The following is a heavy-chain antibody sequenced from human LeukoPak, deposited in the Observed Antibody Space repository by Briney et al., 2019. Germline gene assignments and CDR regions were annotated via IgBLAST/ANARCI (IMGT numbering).Heavy chain of an antibody. Sequence: ASVTVSFTCSGYTFTDYYLHWLRQPPGQGLEWMGRINPSSGGTNYAQKFQGRVTMTSDTSINTAYMALSSLRSDDTAVYYCARGPSGSDYWGQGTLVTVSS. V-gene: IGHV1-2*06. CDR3: ARGPSGSDY. D-gene: IGHD3-10*01. CDR1: GYTFTDYY. J-gene: IGHJ4*02. CDR2: INPSSGGT.